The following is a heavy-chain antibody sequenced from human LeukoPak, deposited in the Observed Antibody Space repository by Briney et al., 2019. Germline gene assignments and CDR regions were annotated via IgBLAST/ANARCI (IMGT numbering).Heavy chain of an antibody. J-gene: IGHJ4*02. Sequence: SETLPLTCTVSGGSISSSSYYWGWIRQPPGKGLEWIGSVYYSGSTYYNPSLKSRVTISVDTSKNQFSLKLSSVTAADTAVYYCARHSSWFDYWGQGTLVTVSS. CDR1: GGSISSSSYY. D-gene: IGHD6-13*01. CDR3: ARHSSWFDY. CDR2: VYYSGST. V-gene: IGHV4-39*01.